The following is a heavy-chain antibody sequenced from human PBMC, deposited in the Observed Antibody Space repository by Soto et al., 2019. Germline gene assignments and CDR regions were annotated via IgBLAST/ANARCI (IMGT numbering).Heavy chain of an antibody. CDR2: ISSSSSTI. CDR3: ASLSPKVTTRGYFQH. V-gene: IGHV3-48*01. CDR1: GFTFSSYS. D-gene: IGHD4-17*01. Sequence: EVQLVESGGGLVQPGGSLRLSCAASGFTFSSYSMNWVRQAPGKGLEWVSYISSSSSTIYYADSVKGRFTISRDNAKNSLYLQKNSLRAEDTAVYYCASLSPKVTTRGYFQHWGQGTLVTVSS. J-gene: IGHJ1*01.